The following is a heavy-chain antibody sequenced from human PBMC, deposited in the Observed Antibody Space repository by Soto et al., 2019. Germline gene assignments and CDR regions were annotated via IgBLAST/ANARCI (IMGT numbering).Heavy chain of an antibody. D-gene: IGHD1-26*01. CDR1: GFSLSTSGVG. CDR3: AHRQVGATPPSY. J-gene: IGHJ4*02. CDR2: IYWNDDK. Sequence: QITLKESGPTLVKPTQTLTLTCTFSGFSLSTSGVGVGWIRQPPGKALEWLALIYWNDDKRYSPSLKSRLTITKDTSKNQVVLTMTNMDPVDTATYYCAHRQVGATPPSYWGQGTLVTVSS. V-gene: IGHV2-5*01.